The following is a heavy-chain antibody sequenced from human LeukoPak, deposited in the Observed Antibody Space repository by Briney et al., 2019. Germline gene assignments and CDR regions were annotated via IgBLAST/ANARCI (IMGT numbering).Heavy chain of an antibody. Sequence: ASVKVSCKASGYTFTGYYMHWVRQAPGQGLEWMGGIIPIFGTANYAQKFQGRVTITADKSTSTAYMELSSLRSEDTAVYYCAREVAAPTGFDPWGQGTLVTVSS. D-gene: IGHD6-13*01. CDR3: AREVAAPTGFDP. CDR2: IIPIFGTA. CDR1: GYTFTGYY. V-gene: IGHV1-69*06. J-gene: IGHJ5*02.